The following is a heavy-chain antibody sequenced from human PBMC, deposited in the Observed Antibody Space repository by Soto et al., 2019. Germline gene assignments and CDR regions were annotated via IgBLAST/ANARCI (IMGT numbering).Heavy chain of an antibody. Sequence: QLQLQESGPGLVKPSETLSLTCTVSGGSISSSSYYWGWIRQPPGKGLEWIGRIYYSGSTYYNPSLKSRVTVSVDTSKNQFSLKLSSVTAADTAVYYCASPKIAFYDWFNPLGQGTLVTVSS. CDR2: IYYSGST. CDR1: GGSISSSSYY. J-gene: IGHJ5*02. D-gene: IGHD3-3*02. V-gene: IGHV4-39*01. CDR3: ASPKIAFYDWFNP.